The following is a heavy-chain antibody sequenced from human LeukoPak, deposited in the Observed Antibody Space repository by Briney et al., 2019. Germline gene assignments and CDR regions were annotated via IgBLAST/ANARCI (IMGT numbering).Heavy chain of an antibody. Sequence: ASVKVSCKASGYTFTSYYIHWVRQAPGQGLEWMGLINPSAGSTNYAQKFQGRVTMTRDTSTSTVYMELSSLRSEDTAVYYCARDYDFWSGYTWFDPWGQGTLVTVSS. CDR3: ARDYDFWSGYTWFDP. CDR2: INPSAGST. J-gene: IGHJ5*02. D-gene: IGHD3-3*01. V-gene: IGHV1-46*01. CDR1: GYTFTSYY.